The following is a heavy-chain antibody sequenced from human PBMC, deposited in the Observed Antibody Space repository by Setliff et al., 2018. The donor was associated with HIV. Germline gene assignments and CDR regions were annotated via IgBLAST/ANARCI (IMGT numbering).Heavy chain of an antibody. Sequence: SETLSLTCTVSGGSISSGSYYWNWIRQPAGKGLEWIGRIYTSGSTNYNPSLKSRVTMSVDTSKNQFSLKLSSVTAADTAVYYCARDVPWGDYYYYMDVWGKGTTVTVSS. CDR3: ARDVPWGDYYYYMDV. CDR1: GGSISSGSYY. J-gene: IGHJ6*03. CDR2: IYTSGST. V-gene: IGHV4-61*02. D-gene: IGHD3-16*01.